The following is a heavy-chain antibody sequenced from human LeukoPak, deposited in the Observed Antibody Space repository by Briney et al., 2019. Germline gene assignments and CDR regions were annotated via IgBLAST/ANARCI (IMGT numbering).Heavy chain of an antibody. J-gene: IGHJ4*02. D-gene: IGHD3-16*01. V-gene: IGHV4-39*07. CDR3: ARGRRFWGY. CDR2: INHSGST. CDR1: GGSISSSNYY. Sequence: PSETLSLTCSVSGGSISSSNYYWGWIRQPPGKGLEWIGEINHSGSTNYNPSLKSRVTISVDTSKNQFSLKLSSVTAADTAVYYCARGRRFWGYWDQGTLVTVSS.